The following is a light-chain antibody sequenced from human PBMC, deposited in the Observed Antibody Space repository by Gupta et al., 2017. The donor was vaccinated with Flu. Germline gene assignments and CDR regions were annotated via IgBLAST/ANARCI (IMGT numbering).Light chain of an antibody. CDR3: QAWDSSTGV. CDR2: QDS. V-gene: IGLV3-1*01. CDR1: KLGDKY. J-gene: IGLJ1*01. Sequence: SPGQTASITCSGDKLGDKYACWYQQKPGQYPVLVIYQDSKRPAGIPERFSGSNSGNTATLTISGTQAMDEADYYCQAWDSSTGVFGTGTKVTVL.